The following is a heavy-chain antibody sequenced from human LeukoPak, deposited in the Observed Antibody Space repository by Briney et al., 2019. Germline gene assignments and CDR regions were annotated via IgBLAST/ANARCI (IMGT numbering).Heavy chain of an antibody. CDR2: IRQDGSEK. J-gene: IGHJ4*02. D-gene: IGHD3-22*01. CDR1: GFTFSSYW. V-gene: IGHV3-7*01. CDR3: ARISGFGSGYSYFDY. Sequence: GGSLRLSCAASGFTFSSYWMSWVRQAPGKGLEWVANIRQDGSEKYYVDSMKGRFTISRDNAKNSLYLQMNSLRAEDTAVYYCARISGFGSGYSYFDYWGQGSLVTVSS.